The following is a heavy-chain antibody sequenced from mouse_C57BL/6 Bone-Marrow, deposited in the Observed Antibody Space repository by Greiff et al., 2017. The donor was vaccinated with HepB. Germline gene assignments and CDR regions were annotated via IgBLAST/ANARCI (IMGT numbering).Heavy chain of an antibody. CDR2: IYPGSGST. Sequence: VQLQQPGAELVKPGASVKMSCKASGYTFTSYWITWVKQRPGQGLEWIGDIYPGSGSTNYNEKFKSKATQTVDTSSSTAYMQLSSLTSEDSAVYYCARARDYDYDGYYFDYWGQGTTLTVSS. D-gene: IGHD2-4*01. J-gene: IGHJ2*01. V-gene: IGHV1-55*01. CDR3: ARARDYDYDGYYFDY. CDR1: GYTFTSYW.